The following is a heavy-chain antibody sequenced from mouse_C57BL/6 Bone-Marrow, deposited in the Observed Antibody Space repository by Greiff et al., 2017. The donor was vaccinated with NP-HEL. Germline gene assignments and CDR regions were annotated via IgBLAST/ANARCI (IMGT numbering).Heavy chain of an antibody. J-gene: IGHJ3*01. CDR1: GFTFSSYA. V-gene: IGHV5-4*03. CDR3: ARRGNWERLFAY. CDR2: ISDGGSYT. D-gene: IGHD4-1*01. Sequence: EVKVVESGGGLVKPGGSLKLSCAASGFTFSSYAMSWVRQTPEKRLEWVATISDGGSYTYYPDNVKGRFTISRDNAKNNLYLQMSHLKSEDTAMYYCARRGNWERLFAYWGQGTLVTVSA.